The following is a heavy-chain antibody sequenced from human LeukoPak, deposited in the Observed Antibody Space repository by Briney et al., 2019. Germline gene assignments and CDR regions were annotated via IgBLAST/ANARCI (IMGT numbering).Heavy chain of an antibody. J-gene: IGHJ5*02. CDR2: IYTTGSP. V-gene: IGHV4-61*02. CDR3: ARDRGITTARGVPSWFDP. D-gene: IGHD3-10*01. CDR1: GGSIGSSNYY. Sequence: SETLSLTCTVSGGSIGSSNYYWTWIRQPAGKGLEWIGRIYTTGSPSYSPSLESRVTISVDTSTNQFSLKLTSVSAADTAVYYCARDRGITTARGVPSWFDPWGQGTLVTVSS.